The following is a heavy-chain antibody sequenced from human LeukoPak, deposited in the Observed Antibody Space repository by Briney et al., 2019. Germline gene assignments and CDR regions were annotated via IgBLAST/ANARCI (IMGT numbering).Heavy chain of an antibody. D-gene: IGHD6-19*01. Sequence: ASVKVSCKASGYTFTGYYMHWVRQATGQGLEWMGWINPNNGNLGYAQKFQGRVTITRNTPISTAYMELSSLTSEDTAVYYCARAVAGQRGPYYYYYMDVWGKGTTVAVSS. CDR1: GYTFTGYY. V-gene: IGHV1-8*03. CDR3: ARAVAGQRGPYYYYYMDV. J-gene: IGHJ6*03. CDR2: INPNNGNL.